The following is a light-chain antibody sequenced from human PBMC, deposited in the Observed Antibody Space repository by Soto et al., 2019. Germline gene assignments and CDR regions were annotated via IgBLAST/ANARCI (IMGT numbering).Light chain of an antibody. J-gene: IGLJ1*01. CDR2: EGS. Sequence: QSALTQPASVSGSPGQSITISCTGTSSDVGSYNLVSWYQHHPGKAPKLMIYEGSKRPSGVSNRFSGSKSGNTASLTISGLQAEDEADYYCCSYATSSTYVFGTGTKVTVL. CDR1: SSDVGSYNL. CDR3: CSYATSSTYV. V-gene: IGLV2-23*01.